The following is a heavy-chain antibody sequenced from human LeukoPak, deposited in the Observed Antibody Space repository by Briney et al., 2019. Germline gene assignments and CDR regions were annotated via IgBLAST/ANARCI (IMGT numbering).Heavy chain of an antibody. CDR1: GFTFSSYA. Sequence: GGSLRLSCAASGFTFSSYAMSWVRRAPGKGLEWVSAISGSGGSTYYADSVKGRFTISRDNSKNTLYLQMNSLRAEDTAVYFCAKTMYYYDSTGYYYFQHWGQGTLVTVSS. J-gene: IGHJ1*01. D-gene: IGHD3-22*01. CDR3: AKTMYYYDSTGYYYFQH. V-gene: IGHV3-23*01. CDR2: ISGSGGST.